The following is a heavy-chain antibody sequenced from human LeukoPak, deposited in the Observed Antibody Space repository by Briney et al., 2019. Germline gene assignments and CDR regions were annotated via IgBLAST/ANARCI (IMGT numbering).Heavy chain of an antibody. CDR1: GFTFSDYY. D-gene: IGHD2-2*01. V-gene: IGHV3-11*04. J-gene: IGHJ2*01. CDR3: ARVPGYCSSTSCPYWYFDL. CDR2: ISSSGSTI. Sequence: GGSLRLSCAASGFTFSDYYMSWIRQAPGKGLEWVSYISSSGSTIYYADSVKGRFTISRDNAKNSLYLQMNSLRAEDTAVYYCARVPGYCSSTSCPYWYFDLWGRGTLVTVPS.